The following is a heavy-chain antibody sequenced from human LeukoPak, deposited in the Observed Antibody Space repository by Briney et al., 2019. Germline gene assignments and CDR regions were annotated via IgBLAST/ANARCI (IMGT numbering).Heavy chain of an antibody. V-gene: IGHV5-51*01. D-gene: IGHD4-11*01. Sequence: PGESLKISCQGSGYKFTNYWIGWVRQMPGKGLDWMGIIYPDDSDTRYSPSFQGQVTISADKSIGTAYLQWSSLKASDTAIYYCVRPPSTTVDGDYWGQGTLVTVSS. CDR2: IYPDDSDT. J-gene: IGHJ4*02. CDR1: GYKFTNYW. CDR3: VRPPSTTVDGDY.